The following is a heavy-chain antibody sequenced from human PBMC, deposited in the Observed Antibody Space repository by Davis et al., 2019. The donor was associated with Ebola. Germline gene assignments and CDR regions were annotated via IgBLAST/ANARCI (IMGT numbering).Heavy chain of an antibody. Sequence: AASVKVSCKASGYTFSTYGITWVRQAPGQGLEWMGWISAYNGKTNYAQRFQGRVTMTTDTSTNTAFMELRSLRSDDTAMYYCAREEGGSSRNWGQGTLVTVSS. J-gene: IGHJ1*01. CDR2: ISAYNGKT. CDR1: GYTFSTYG. V-gene: IGHV1-18*01. D-gene: IGHD1-26*01. CDR3: AREEGGSSRN.